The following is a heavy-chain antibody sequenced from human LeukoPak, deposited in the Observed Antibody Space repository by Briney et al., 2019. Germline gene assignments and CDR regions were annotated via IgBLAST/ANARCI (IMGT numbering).Heavy chain of an antibody. V-gene: IGHV1-58*02. CDR1: GLTFRTSA. CDR3: AAGFSNRGYIY. CDR2: TVLGSGDT. J-gene: IGHJ4*02. D-gene: IGHD6-13*01. Sequence: SVKVSCKASGLTFRTSAMQWVRQTRGQGLEWIGWTVLGSGDTNYAQSLKERLTITRDMSTSTAYMELSSLRSEDTAMYYCAAGFSNRGYIYWGQGTLVAVSS.